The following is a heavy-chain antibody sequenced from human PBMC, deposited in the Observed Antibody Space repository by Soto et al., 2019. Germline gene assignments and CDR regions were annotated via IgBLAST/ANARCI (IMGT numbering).Heavy chain of an antibody. CDR1: GFTFSSYS. V-gene: IGHV3-21*01. CDR2: ISSSSSYI. J-gene: IGHJ4*02. CDR3: ATWRVVAARIDY. Sequence: GGSLRLSCAASGFTFSSYSMNWVRQAPGKGLEWVSSISSSSSYIYYADSVKGRFTISRDNAKNSLYLQMNSLRAEDTAVYYCATWRVVAARIDYWGQGTLVTVSS. D-gene: IGHD2-15*01.